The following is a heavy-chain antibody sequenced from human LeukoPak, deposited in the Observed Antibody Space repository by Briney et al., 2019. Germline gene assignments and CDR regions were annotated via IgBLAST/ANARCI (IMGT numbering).Heavy chain of an antibody. CDR3: ARVVGDFDY. D-gene: IGHD5-24*01. Sequence: GGSLRLSCAASGFTFDEYTMHWVRQAPGKGLEWVANIKQDGSEKYYVDSVKGRFTISRDNAKNSLYLQMNSLRAEDTAVYYCARVVGDFDYWGQGTLVTVSS. CDR2: IKQDGSEK. CDR1: GFTFDEYT. J-gene: IGHJ4*02. V-gene: IGHV3-7*01.